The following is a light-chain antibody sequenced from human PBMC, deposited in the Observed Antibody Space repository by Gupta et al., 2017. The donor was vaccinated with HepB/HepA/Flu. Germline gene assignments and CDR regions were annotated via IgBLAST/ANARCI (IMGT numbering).Light chain of an antibody. Sequence: FMLSQSHSVPECPGETVTISCTRRSGSIVSDYVQWYQQRPGSAPTTVIYEDKRRPSGVPDRFSASIDRSSNSASLTISGLKTEDEADYYCQAYDSSNRGVFGGGTKLTVL. CDR1: SGSIVSDY. V-gene: IGLV6-57*03. J-gene: IGLJ3*02. CDR2: EDK. CDR3: QAYDSSNRGV.